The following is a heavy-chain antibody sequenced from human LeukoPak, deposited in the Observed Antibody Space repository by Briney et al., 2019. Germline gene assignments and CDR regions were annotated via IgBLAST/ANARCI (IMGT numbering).Heavy chain of an antibody. V-gene: IGHV3-23*01. CDR1: GFTLSSYA. D-gene: IGHD3-22*01. Sequence: GGSLRLSCAASGFTLSSYAMTWVRQAPGKGLEWVSGISSSGGSTYYADSVKGRFTISRDNSKNTLNLQMNSLRAEDTAVYYCAKEDSSGYLYYFDYWGQGTLVTVSS. CDR2: ISSSGGST. J-gene: IGHJ4*02. CDR3: AKEDSSGYLYYFDY.